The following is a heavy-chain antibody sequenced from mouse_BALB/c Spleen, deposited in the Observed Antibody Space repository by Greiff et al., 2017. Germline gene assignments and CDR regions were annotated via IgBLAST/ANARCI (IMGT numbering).Heavy chain of an antibody. CDR1: GFSLTSYG. Sequence: QVQLQQSGPSLVQPSQSLSITCTVSGFSLTSYGVHWVRQSPGKGLEWLGVIWRGGSTDYNAAFMSRLSITKDNSKSQVFFKMNSLQADDTAIYYCAKRGDDYSYYYAMDYWGQGTSVTVSS. J-gene: IGHJ4*01. CDR3: AKRGDDYSYYYAMDY. V-gene: IGHV2-5-1*01. D-gene: IGHD2-4*01. CDR2: IWRGGST.